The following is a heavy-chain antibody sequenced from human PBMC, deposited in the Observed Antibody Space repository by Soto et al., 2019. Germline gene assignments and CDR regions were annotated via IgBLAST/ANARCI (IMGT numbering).Heavy chain of an antibody. CDR2: IFPNVGTA. CDR1: GGSFSTNE. CDR3: ARARYSSRWGTFDR. V-gene: IGHV1-69*01. J-gene: IGHJ4*02. D-gene: IGHD6-19*01. Sequence: QVHLEQSGAEVKKPGTSVKVSCKAYGGSFSTNEIDWVRQAPGQGLEWMGRIFPNVGTADYAQKFEGRLSIRADESTSTVFMELSRLISADTAVYFCARARYSSRWGTFDRWGQGTQVAVSS.